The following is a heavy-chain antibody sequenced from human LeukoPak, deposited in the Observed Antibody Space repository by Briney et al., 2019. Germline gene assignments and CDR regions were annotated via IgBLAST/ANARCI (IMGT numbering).Heavy chain of an antibody. J-gene: IGHJ4*02. V-gene: IGHV3-23*01. Sequence: PGGSLRLSCAASGFTFSSYGMSWVRQAPGKGLEWVSAISGSGGSTYYADSVKGRFTISRDNSKNTLYLQMNSLRAEDTAVYYCAKDSDYGDYAGPDYWGQGTLVTVSS. CDR3: AKDSDYGDYAGPDY. CDR2: ISGSGGST. CDR1: GFTFSSYG. D-gene: IGHD4-17*01.